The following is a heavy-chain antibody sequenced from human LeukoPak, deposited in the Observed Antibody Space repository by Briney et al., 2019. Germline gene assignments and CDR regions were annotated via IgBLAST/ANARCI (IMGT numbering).Heavy chain of an antibody. CDR1: GGTFSSYA. V-gene: IGHV1-69*05. D-gene: IGHD1-26*01. J-gene: IGHJ4*02. CDR3: ARDLSGRYYPGG. Sequence: GSSVKVSCKASGGTFSSYAISWVRRAPGQGLEWMGRIIPIFGTANYAQKFQGRVTITTDESTSTAYMELSSLRSEDTAVYYCARDLSGRYYPGGWGQGTLVTVSS. CDR2: IIPIFGTA.